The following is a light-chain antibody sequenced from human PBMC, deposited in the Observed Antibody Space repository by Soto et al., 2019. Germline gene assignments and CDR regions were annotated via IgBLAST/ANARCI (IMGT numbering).Light chain of an antibody. V-gene: IGLV2-14*01. CDR3: NSYTTSSTHV. CDR2: DVS. Sequence: QSVLTQPASVSGSPGQSITISCTGTSSDVGAYNHVSWFQQHPGKAPKLMIYDVSNRPSGVSDRCSGSKSGNTASLTISGLHAEDEADYYCNSYTTSSTHVYGIGTKVTVL. CDR1: SSDVGAYNH. J-gene: IGLJ1*01.